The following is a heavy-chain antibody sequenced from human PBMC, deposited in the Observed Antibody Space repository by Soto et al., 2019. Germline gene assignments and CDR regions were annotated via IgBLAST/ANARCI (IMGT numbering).Heavy chain of an antibody. D-gene: IGHD2-15*01. CDR3: ARAFRGSGGGPSCICFDF. J-gene: IGHJ4*02. CDR2: ISANSGDT. Sequence: QVQLVQSGAEVKEPGASVRVSCKASGYTFSSYGFSWVRQAPGQGLEWVAWISANSGDTNSAQKFQGRVTLTTDTTTSAAYMDLRSRTSDDTAIYYCARAFRGSGGGPSCICFDFWGQGTLVTVSS. CDR1: GYTFSSYG. V-gene: IGHV1-18*01.